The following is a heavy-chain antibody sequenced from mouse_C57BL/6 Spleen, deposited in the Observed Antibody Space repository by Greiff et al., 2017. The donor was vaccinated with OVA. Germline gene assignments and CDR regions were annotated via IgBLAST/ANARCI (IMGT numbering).Heavy chain of an antibody. Sequence: QVQLQQSGAELVRPGASVKLSCKASGYTFTSYGISWVKQRTGKGLEWIGEIYPRSGNTYYNEKFKGKATLNEDTYSSTAYMELRSLTSEDSAVYFCAREGYYYGSSWYFDVWGTGTTVTVSS. CDR1: GYTFTSYG. V-gene: IGHV1-81*01. CDR2: IYPRSGNT. D-gene: IGHD1-1*01. J-gene: IGHJ1*03. CDR3: AREGYYYGSSWYFDV.